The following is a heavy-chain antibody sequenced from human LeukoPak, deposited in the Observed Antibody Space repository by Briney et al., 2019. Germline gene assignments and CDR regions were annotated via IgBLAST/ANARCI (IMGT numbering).Heavy chain of an antibody. J-gene: IGHJ4*02. CDR2: INPSGGTT. V-gene: IGHV1-46*01. CDR3: ARGPGEGGSSGYYYGKPEDPAEYYFDY. D-gene: IGHD3-22*01. Sequence: ASVKVSCKASGYTFTSYHMHWVRQAPGQGLEWMGIINPSGGTTNYAQKFRGRVTMTRDMPTSTVYMELSSLRSEDTAVYYCARGPGEGGSSGYYYGKPEDPAEYYFDYWGQGTLVTVSS. CDR1: GYTFTSYH.